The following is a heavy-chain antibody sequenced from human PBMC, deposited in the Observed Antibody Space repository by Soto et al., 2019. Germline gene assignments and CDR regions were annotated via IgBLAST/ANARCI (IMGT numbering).Heavy chain of an antibody. D-gene: IGHD3-9*01. CDR1: GFTFSSYG. V-gene: IGHV3-30*18. CDR3: AKDLTFGSESRSSGYDILTGYYKGPFDY. Sequence: GGSLRLSCAASGFTFSSYGMHWVRQAPGKGLEWVAVISYDGSNKYYADSVKGRFTISRDNSKNTLYLQMNSLRAEDTAVYYCAKDLTFGSESRSSGYDILTGYYKGPFDYWGQGTLVTVSS. J-gene: IGHJ4*02. CDR2: ISYDGSNK.